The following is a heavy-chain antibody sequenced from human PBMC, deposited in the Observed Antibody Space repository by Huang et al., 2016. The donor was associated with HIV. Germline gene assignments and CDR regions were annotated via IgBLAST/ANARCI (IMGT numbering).Heavy chain of an antibody. D-gene: IGHD3-3*01. V-gene: IGHV4-39*02. CDR3: ARTGVAVSDDPEYFQH. J-gene: IGHJ1*01. Sequence: LQESGPGLVGPSETLSLTCAVSGDSINSNTFYWGWIRRPPGKAREWIGSIYYSGTTYYNPARKRRARIAVDASKNRIFLHLRSVTAADTGVYYCARTGVAVSDDPEYFQHWGQGALVT. CDR2: IYYSGTT. CDR1: GDSINSNTFY.